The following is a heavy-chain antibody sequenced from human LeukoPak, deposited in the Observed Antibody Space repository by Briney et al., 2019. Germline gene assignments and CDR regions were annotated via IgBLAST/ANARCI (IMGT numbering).Heavy chain of an antibody. D-gene: IGHD6-19*01. CDR1: GGTFSSYA. J-gene: IGHJ4*02. V-gene: IGHV1-69*13. CDR3: ASPRFSGWSQIDY. CDR2: IIPIFGTA. Sequence: EASVKVSCKASGGTFSSYAISWVRQAPGQGLEWMGGIIPIFGTANYAQKFQGRVTITADESTSTAYMELSSLRSEDTAVYYCASPRFSGWSQIDYWGQGTLVTVSS.